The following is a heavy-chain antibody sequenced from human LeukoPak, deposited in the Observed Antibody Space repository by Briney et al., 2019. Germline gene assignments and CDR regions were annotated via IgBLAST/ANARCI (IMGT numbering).Heavy chain of an antibody. V-gene: IGHV3-30*18. CDR2: ILFDGTNK. Sequence: GRSLRLSCAASGFTFSHYAMHWVRQAPGKGLEWVAVILFDGTNKFYADSVKGRFTISRDNSKDALYLQMNSLRAEDTAVYYCAKGGYYERPWYFDYWGQGTLVTVSS. D-gene: IGHD3-22*01. CDR3: AKGGYYERPWYFDY. J-gene: IGHJ4*02. CDR1: GFTFSHYA.